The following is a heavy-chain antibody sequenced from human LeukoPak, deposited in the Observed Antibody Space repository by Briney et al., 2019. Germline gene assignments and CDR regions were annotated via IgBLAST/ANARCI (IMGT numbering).Heavy chain of an antibody. CDR3: ARDRRITMVRGVIKWFDP. Sequence: PSETLSLTCTVSGGSISSYYWSWIRQPPGKGLEWIGYIYYSGSTNYNPPLKSRVTISVDTSKNQFSLKLSSVTAADTAVYYCARDRRITMVRGVIKWFDPWGQGTLVTVSS. D-gene: IGHD3-10*01. J-gene: IGHJ5*02. CDR2: IYYSGST. V-gene: IGHV4-59*12. CDR1: GGSISSYY.